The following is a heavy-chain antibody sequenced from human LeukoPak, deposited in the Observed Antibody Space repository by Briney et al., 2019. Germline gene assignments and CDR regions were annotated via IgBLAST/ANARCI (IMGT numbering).Heavy chain of an antibody. V-gene: IGHV3-23*01. CDR1: GFPFSTYA. Sequence: GGSLRLSCAASGFPFSTYAMNWVRQAPGKGLEWVSAISGSAGSPHYADSVRGRFTISRDNSRNTLYLQMNSLRAEDTAVYYCAKDLQVSSAYHFDYWGQGTLVSVSS. CDR2: ISGSAGSP. CDR3: AKDLQVSSAYHFDY. D-gene: IGHD6-19*01. J-gene: IGHJ4*02.